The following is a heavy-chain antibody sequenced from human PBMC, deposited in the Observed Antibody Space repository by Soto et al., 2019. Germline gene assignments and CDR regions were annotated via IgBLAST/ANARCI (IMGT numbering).Heavy chain of an antibody. CDR3: ARRELYSSSQNYYGMDV. J-gene: IGHJ6*02. CDR1: GYSFTSYW. V-gene: IGHV5-10-1*01. D-gene: IGHD6-6*01. Sequence: PGESLKISCKGSGYSFTSYWITWVRQMPGKGLEWMGRIDPSDSYTNYSPSFQGHVTISADKSISTAYLQWSSLKASDTAMYYCARRELYSSSQNYYGMDVWGQGTTVTVSS. CDR2: IDPSDSYT.